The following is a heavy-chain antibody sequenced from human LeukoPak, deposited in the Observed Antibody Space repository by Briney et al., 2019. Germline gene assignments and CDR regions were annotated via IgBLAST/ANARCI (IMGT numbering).Heavy chain of an antibody. Sequence: GGSLRLSCAASGFTFSNYWMSWVRQAPGKGLEWVANIKQDGSEEVYVDSLKGRFTISRDNAKNSLFLQMNTLRAEDTAVYYCARDPYSSAWSYGMDVWGQGTTVTVSS. J-gene: IGHJ6*02. CDR2: IKQDGSEE. CDR1: GFTFSNYW. V-gene: IGHV3-7*05. D-gene: IGHD6-6*01. CDR3: ARDPYSSAWSYGMDV.